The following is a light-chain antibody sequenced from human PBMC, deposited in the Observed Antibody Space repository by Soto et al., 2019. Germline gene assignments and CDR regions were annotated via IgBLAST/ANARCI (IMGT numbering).Light chain of an antibody. CDR2: DAS. V-gene: IGKV1-5*01. Sequence: DIQMTQSPSPLSASVGDRVIITCRACQNISRFLTWDQQKPGKAPKLLIYDASSLESGVPSRFSGSGSGTEFTLTISSLQPDDFATYYCQQYNSYPWTFGQGTKVDIK. J-gene: IGKJ1*01. CDR1: QNISRF. CDR3: QQYNSYPWT.